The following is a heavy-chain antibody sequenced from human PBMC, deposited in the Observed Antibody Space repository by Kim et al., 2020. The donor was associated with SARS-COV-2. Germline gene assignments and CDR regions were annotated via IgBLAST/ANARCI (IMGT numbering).Heavy chain of an antibody. Sequence: SETLSLTCAVYGGSFSGFYWSWIRQPPGRGLEWIGEINHSGRTNYNPSLKSRVTISVDTSKNQFSLRLTSVTAADTAVYYCARRLSNTSGSGSNYCDLWGQGTLLTVSS. D-gene: IGHD3-10*01. V-gene: IGHV4-34*01. CDR2: INHSGRT. CDR1: GGSFSGFY. CDR3: ARRLSNTSGSGSNYCDL. J-gene: IGHJ4*02.